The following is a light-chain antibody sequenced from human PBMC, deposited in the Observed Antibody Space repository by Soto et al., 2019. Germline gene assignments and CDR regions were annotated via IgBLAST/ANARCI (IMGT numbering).Light chain of an antibody. CDR2: GAS. CDR3: QQHNNWPPT. Sequence: EIVMTQSPASLSVSPGERATLSCRASQSVSSNLAWYQQKPGQAPRLLIYGASTRSTGIPARFSGSGSGTEFTLTISSLQSEDSAVYYCQQHNNWPPTFGQGTKVEIK. CDR1: QSVSSN. V-gene: IGKV3-15*01. J-gene: IGKJ1*01.